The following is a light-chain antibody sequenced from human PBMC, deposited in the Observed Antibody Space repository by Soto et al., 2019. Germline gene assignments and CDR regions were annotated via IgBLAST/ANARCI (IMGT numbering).Light chain of an antibody. Sequence: VMTQSPATLSLSPGERATLSCSASQSVTTNMAWYQQKPGQAPRLLIYGASTRATGLPARFSGSGSGTDFTLTISSLQSEDFAVYYCQQYNTWPPITFGQGTRLEIK. J-gene: IGKJ5*01. V-gene: IGKV3-15*01. CDR2: GAS. CDR1: QSVTTN. CDR3: QQYNTWPPIT.